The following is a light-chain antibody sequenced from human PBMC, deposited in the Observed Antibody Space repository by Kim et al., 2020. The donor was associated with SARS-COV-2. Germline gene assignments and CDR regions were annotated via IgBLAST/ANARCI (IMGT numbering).Light chain of an antibody. V-gene: IGLV4-69*01. CDR3: QTWGTGIWV. Sequence: ASVKLTCTRSSGHSSYAIAWHQQQPEKGPRYLMKLNSDGSHSKGDGIPDRFSGSSSGAERYLTISSLQSEDEADYYCQTWGTGIWVFGGGTQLIVL. J-gene: IGLJ3*02. CDR1: SGHSSYA. CDR2: LNSDGSH.